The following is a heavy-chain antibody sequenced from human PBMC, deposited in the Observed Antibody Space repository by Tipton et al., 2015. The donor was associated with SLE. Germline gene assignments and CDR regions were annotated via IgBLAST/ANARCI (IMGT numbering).Heavy chain of an antibody. CDR2: MHYSGST. V-gene: IGHV4-59*08. CDR1: GGSISSHY. CDR3: ATLTTVTTYYYYYMDV. D-gene: IGHD4-17*01. J-gene: IGHJ6*03. Sequence: TLSLTCTVSGGSISSHYWSWVRQPPGKGLEWLGFMHYSGSTYYNPSLKSRVTISVDTSKNQFSLKLSSVTAADTAVYYCATLTTVTTYYYYYMDVWGKGTTVTVSS.